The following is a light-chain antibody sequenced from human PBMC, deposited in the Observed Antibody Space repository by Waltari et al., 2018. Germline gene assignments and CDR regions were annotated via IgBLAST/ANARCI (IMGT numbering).Light chain of an antibody. J-gene: IGKJ1*01. CDR3: QQYFGTPRT. Sequence: DIQMTQSPSSLSASVGDRVTITCRASHDMSESLVWYQQKPGKAPKVLLYAASRLGSGVPSRFSGSGSGTDYTLTISSLQTEDFATYYCQQYFGTPRTFGQGTNVEIK. CDR2: AAS. CDR1: HDMSES. V-gene: IGKV1-NL1*01.